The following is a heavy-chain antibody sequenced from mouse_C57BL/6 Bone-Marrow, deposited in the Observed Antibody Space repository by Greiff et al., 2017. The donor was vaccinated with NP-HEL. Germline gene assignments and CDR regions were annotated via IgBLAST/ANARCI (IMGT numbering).Heavy chain of an antibody. CDR2: ISYDGSN. Sequence: EVKLQESGPGLVKPSQSLSLTCSVTGYSITSGYYWNWIRQFPGNKLEWMGYISYDGSNNYNPSLKNRISITRDTSKNQFFLKLNSVTTEDTATYYCARERDYGYDAWFAYWGQGTLVTVSA. CDR3: ARERDYGYDAWFAY. CDR1: GYSITSGYY. V-gene: IGHV3-6*01. D-gene: IGHD2-2*01. J-gene: IGHJ3*01.